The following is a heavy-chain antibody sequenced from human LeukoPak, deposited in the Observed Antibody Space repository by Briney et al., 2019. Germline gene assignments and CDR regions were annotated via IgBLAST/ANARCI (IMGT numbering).Heavy chain of an antibody. Sequence: PGGSLRLSCAASGFTFDDYAMHWVRQAPGKGLEWVSLISWDGGSTYYADSVEGRFTISRDNSKNSLYLQMNSLRAEDTALYYCARSTLYYYYMDVWGKGTTVTVSS. D-gene: IGHD2-2*01. V-gene: IGHV3-43D*03. CDR2: ISWDGGST. J-gene: IGHJ6*03. CDR1: GFTFDDYA. CDR3: ARSTLYYYYMDV.